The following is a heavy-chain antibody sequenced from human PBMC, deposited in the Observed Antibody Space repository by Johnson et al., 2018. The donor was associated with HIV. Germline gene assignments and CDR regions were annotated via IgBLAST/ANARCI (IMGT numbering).Heavy chain of an antibody. V-gene: IGHV3-33*06. CDR1: GFTFSSYG. D-gene: IGHD3-22*01. Sequence: QVQLVESGGDVVQPGRSLRLSCAASGFTFSSYGMHWVRQAPGKGLEWVAVIWYDGSNKYYADSVKGRFTISRDNSKNTLYLQMNSLRAEDTVVYYCAKDRGSYYDSSGYLGDAFDIWGQGTMVTVSS. CDR3: AKDRGSYYDSSGYLGDAFDI. CDR2: IWYDGSNK. J-gene: IGHJ3*02.